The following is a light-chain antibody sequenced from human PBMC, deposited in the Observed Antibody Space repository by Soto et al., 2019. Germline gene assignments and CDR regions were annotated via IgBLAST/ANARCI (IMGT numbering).Light chain of an antibody. CDR3: QRSYSTPWT. V-gene: IGKV1-39*01. Sequence: DIQMTQSPSSLSASVGDRVTITCRASQRISSYLNWYQQKPGKAPNLMIFAASSLQSGVPSSFSGSGSGTYFTLTIRSLQPEDFGTYYCQRSYSTPWTFGQGTKGEIK. J-gene: IGKJ1*01. CDR1: QRISSY. CDR2: AAS.